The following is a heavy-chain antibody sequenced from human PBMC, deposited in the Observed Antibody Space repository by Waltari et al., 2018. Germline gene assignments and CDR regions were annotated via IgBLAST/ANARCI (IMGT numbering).Heavy chain of an antibody. V-gene: IGHV1-18*01. Sequence: QVQLVQSGTEVKKPGASVKVSCKASGYTFYNYGVSWVRQAPGQGLEWVGWIAAYQGTTHSAPQLQGRVTMPTDTSTTTAYLELRSLTSDDTAVYYCARVFDSSQYYYGSDYWGQGTLVTVSS. J-gene: IGHJ4*02. D-gene: IGHD3-22*01. CDR1: GYTFYNYG. CDR3: ARVFDSSQYYYGSDY. CDR2: IAAYQGTT.